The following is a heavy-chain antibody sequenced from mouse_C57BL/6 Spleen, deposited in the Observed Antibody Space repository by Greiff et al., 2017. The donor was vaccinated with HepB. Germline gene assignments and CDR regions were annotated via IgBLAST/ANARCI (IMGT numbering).Heavy chain of an antibody. Sequence: EVQGVESGGDLVKPGGSLKLSCAASGFTFSSYGMSWVRQTPDKRLEWVATISSGGSYTYYPDSVKGRFTISRDNAKNTLYLQMSSLKSEDTAMYYCARRGIYDGYPFAYWGQGTLVTVSA. D-gene: IGHD2-3*01. V-gene: IGHV5-6*01. J-gene: IGHJ3*01. CDR2: ISSGGSYT. CDR3: ARRGIYDGYPFAY. CDR1: GFTFSSYG.